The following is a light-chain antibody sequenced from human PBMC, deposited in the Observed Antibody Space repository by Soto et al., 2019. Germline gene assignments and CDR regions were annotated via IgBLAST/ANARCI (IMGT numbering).Light chain of an antibody. V-gene: IGLV2-14*03. J-gene: IGLJ2*01. CDR2: DVT. CDR1: SSEVGGYNH. CDR3: NSYTSTNTLV. Sequence: QSALTQPASVSGSPGQSITISCTGTSSEVGGYNHVSWYQQHPGKAPKLMVYDVTDRPSGVSNRFPGSKSGNTASLAISGLQAEDEADYYCNSYTSTNTLVFGGGTKLTVL.